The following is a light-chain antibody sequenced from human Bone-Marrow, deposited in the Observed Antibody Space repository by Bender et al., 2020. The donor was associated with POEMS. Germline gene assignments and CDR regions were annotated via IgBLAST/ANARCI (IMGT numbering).Light chain of an antibody. CDR1: SRDVGTYDF. J-gene: IGLJ3*02. CDR2: EGS. V-gene: IGLV2-23*01. Sequence: QSALTQPASVSGSPGQSITISCTGTSRDVGTYDFVSWYQHHPGKVPKLMIYEGSKRPSGVSNRFSGSKSGNTASLTISGLQADDEAEYHCCSYAGRGTLVFGGGTKLTVL. CDR3: CSYAGRGTLV.